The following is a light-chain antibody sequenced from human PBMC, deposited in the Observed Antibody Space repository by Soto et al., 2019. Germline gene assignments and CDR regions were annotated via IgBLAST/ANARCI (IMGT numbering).Light chain of an antibody. V-gene: IGLV2-14*01. CDR2: EVT. CDR3: SSYTSTSTLVV. Sequence: QSALTQPASVSGSPGQSITISCTGTSSDVGGYNFVSWYQQHPGKVPKLMIYEVTHRPSGVSSRFSGSKSGNTASLTISGLRAEDEADYYCSSYTSTSTLVVFGGGTKVTVL. J-gene: IGLJ2*01. CDR1: SSDVGGYNF.